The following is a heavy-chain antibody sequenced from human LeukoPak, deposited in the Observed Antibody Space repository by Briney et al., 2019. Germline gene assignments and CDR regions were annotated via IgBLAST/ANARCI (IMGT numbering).Heavy chain of an antibody. D-gene: IGHD2-15*01. CDR1: GYTFTSYD. J-gene: IGHJ4*02. V-gene: IGHV1-8*03. CDR2: MNPNSGNT. Sequence: ASVKVSRKASGYTFTSYDINWVRQAPGQGLEWMGWMNPNSGNTVYAQKFQGRVTITRNTSISTAYMELSSLRSEDTAVYYCARGQARGAVVVVAATTPLFDYWGQGTLVTVSS. CDR3: ARGQARGAVVVVAATTPLFDY.